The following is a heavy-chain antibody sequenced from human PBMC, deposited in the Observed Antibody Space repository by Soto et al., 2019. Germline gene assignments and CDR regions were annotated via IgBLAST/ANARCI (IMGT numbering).Heavy chain of an antibody. Sequence: ASVKVSGKASGYTFTSYGLSSVRQAPGQGLEWMGWISTFHGNTNYAQKFQGSVTMTTDTSTSTAYMELRSLTSDDTAIYSCARGYYDSRGQSNTFDIWGQGTMVT. CDR1: GYTFTSYG. V-gene: IGHV1-18*04. J-gene: IGHJ3*02. CDR3: ARGYYDSRGQSNTFDI. D-gene: IGHD3-22*01. CDR2: ISTFHGNT.